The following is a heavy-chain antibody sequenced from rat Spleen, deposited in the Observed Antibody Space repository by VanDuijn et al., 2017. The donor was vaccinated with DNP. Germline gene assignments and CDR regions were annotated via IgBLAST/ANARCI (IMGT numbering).Heavy chain of an antibody. J-gene: IGHJ2*01. V-gene: IGHV5-58*01. Sequence: EVQLVETGGGLVQPGRSLKLSCVGSGFTFSSYWMFWIRQAPGKGLEWIASINTDGENTYYPDSVKGRFTISRDNAENTVYLQMNSLRSEDTATYYCSNVGPYGGPDYWGQGVMVTVSS. CDR1: GFTFSSYW. D-gene: IGHD1-11*01. CDR2: INTDGENT. CDR3: SNVGPYGGPDY.